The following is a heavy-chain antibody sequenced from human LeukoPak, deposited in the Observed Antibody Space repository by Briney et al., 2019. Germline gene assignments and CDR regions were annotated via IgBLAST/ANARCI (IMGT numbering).Heavy chain of an antibody. CDR3: ARDMGRYSGYDYDY. J-gene: IGHJ4*02. Sequence: VASVTVSFKTSGYTFTDYYLHWVRQAPGQGLEWVGWIHPNSGATHYAQKFQGRLTMTRDTSISTVYMELTRLRSDDTAVYYCARDMGRYSGYDYDYWGQGTLVTASS. CDR1: GYTFTDYY. D-gene: IGHD5-12*01. V-gene: IGHV1-2*02. CDR2: IHPNSGAT.